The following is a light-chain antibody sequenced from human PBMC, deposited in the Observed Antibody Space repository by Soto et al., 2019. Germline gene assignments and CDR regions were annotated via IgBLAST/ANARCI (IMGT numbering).Light chain of an antibody. CDR3: QQYGSSRT. CDR2: DAS. J-gene: IGKJ1*01. CDR1: QSVSSY. Sequence: EIVLTQSPGTLSLSPGERATLSCRASQSVSSYLAWYQQKPGQAPRLLIYDASSSATGIPDRFSGSGSGTDFTLTISRLEPEDFAVYYCQQYGSSRTFGQGTKGDIK. V-gene: IGKV3-20*01.